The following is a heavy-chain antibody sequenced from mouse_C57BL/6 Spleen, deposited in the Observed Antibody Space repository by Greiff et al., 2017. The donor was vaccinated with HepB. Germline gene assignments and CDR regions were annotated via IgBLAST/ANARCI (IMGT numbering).Heavy chain of an antibody. CDR1: GYTFTSYW. Sequence: QVHVKQPGAELVKPGASVKLSCKASGYTFTSYWMHWVKQRPGQGLEWIGMIHPNSGSTNYNEKFKSKATLTVDKSSSTAYMQLSSLTSEDSAVYYCARWDYGFFAYWGQGTLVTVSA. D-gene: IGHD2-2*01. CDR2: IHPNSGST. J-gene: IGHJ3*01. V-gene: IGHV1-64*01. CDR3: ARWDYGFFAY.